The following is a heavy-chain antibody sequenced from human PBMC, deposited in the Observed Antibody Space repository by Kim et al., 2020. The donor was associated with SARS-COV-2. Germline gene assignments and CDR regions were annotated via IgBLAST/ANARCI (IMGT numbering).Heavy chain of an antibody. J-gene: IGHJ4*02. CDR1: GFTFSNYA. D-gene: IGHD3-10*01. Sequence: GGSLRLSCAASGFTFSNYAMHWVRQAPGKGLEWVAVMSYDGSDKYYADSVKGRFTISRDNSKNTLYLQMNSLRAEDTAVYYCARERGSITMIRGPDFDYWGQGTLVTVSS. CDR2: MSYDGSDK. V-gene: IGHV3-30*04. CDR3: ARERGSITMIRGPDFDY.